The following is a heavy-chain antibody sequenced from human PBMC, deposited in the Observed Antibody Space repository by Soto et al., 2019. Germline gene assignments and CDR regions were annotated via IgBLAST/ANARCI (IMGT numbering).Heavy chain of an antibody. J-gene: IGHJ5*02. CDR3: DRDRMGNYYGSGEFDP. CDR2: IYYSGST. D-gene: IGHD3-10*01. Sequence: QVQLQESGPGLVKPSQTLSLTCTVSGGSISSGDYYWSWIRQPPGKGLEWIGYIYYSGSTYYNPSLKSRVTISVDTSKNQFSLKLSSVTAADTAVYYCDRDRMGNYYGSGEFDPWGQGTLVTVSS. CDR1: GGSISSGDYY. V-gene: IGHV4-30-4*01.